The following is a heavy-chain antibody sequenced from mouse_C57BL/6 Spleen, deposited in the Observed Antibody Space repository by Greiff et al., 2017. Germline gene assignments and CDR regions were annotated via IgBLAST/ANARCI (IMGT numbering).Heavy chain of an antibody. Sequence: QVQLQQSGAELVRPGTSVKVSCKASGYAFTNYLIEWVKQRPGQGLEWIGVINPGSGGTNYNEKFKGKATLTADKSSSTADMQLSSLTSEDSAVYFCARRGTETDYWGKGTTLTVSS. D-gene: IGHD3-3*01. CDR2: INPGSGGT. J-gene: IGHJ2*01. V-gene: IGHV1-54*01. CDR3: ARRGTETDY. CDR1: GYAFTNYL.